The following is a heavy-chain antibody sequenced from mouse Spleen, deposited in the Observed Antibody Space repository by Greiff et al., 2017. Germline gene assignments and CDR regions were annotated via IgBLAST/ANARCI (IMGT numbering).Heavy chain of an antibody. Sequence: QVQLQQSGAELMKPGASVKISCKATGYTFSSYWIEWVKQRPGHGLEWIGEILPGSGSTNYNEKFKGKATFTADTSSNTAYMQLSSLTSEDSAVYYCARGENDGYFGGFAYWGQGTLVTVSA. D-gene: IGHD2-3*01. CDR3: ARGENDGYFGGFAY. CDR1: GYTFSSYW. J-gene: IGHJ3*01. V-gene: IGHV1-9*01. CDR2: ILPGSGST.